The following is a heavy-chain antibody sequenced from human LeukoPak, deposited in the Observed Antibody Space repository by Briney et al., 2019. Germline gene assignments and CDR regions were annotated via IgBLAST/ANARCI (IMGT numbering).Heavy chain of an antibody. J-gene: IGHJ5*02. Sequence: SETLSLTCAVYGGSFSGYYWSWIRQPPGKGLEWIGEINHSGSTNYNPSLKSRVTISVDTSKSQFSLKLSSVTAADTAVYYCARHGSGWYKGYNWFDPWGQGTLVTVSS. D-gene: IGHD6-19*01. V-gene: IGHV4-34*01. CDR3: ARHGSGWYKGYNWFDP. CDR1: GGSFSGYY. CDR2: INHSGST.